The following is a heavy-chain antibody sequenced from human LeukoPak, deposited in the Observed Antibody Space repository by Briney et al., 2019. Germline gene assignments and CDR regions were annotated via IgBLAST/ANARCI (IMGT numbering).Heavy chain of an antibody. CDR2: IWSDATNQ. D-gene: IGHD4-11*01. CDR1: GFIFSDYG. V-gene: IGHV3-33*06. CDR3: AKDIQRGFDYTNSLDY. J-gene: IGHJ4*02. Sequence: PGKSLRLSCAASGFIFSDYGMHWVRQAPGKGLEWVAVIWSDATNQYYADSVRGRFAISRDDSTSMVYLQMNSLGAEDTAVYFCAKDIQRGFDYTNSLDYWGQGTLVTVSS.